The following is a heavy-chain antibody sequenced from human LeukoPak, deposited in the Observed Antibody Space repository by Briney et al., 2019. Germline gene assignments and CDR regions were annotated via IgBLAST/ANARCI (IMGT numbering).Heavy chain of an antibody. CDR2: INHSGST. V-gene: IGHV4-34*01. J-gene: IGHJ5*02. D-gene: IGHD6-19*01. CDR1: GGSFSGYY. CDR3: ARGRYSSGWSSWFDP. Sequence: KSSETLSLTCAVYGGSFSGYYWSWIRQPPGKGLEWIGEINHSGSTNYNPSLKSRVTISVDTSKNQFSLKLSSVTAADTAVYYCARGRYSSGWSSWFDPWGQGTLVTVSS.